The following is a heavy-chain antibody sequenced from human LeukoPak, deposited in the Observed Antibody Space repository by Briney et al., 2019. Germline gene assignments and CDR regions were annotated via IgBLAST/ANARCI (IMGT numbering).Heavy chain of an antibody. Sequence: GGSLRLSCAASGFTFSSYGMHWVRQAPGKGLEWVAFIRHDGSYKYYADSVKGRFTISRDDSKNTLYLQMNSLRAEDTVMYYCAKVSITALDYWGQGTLVTVSS. CDR2: IRHDGSYK. D-gene: IGHD1-20*01. CDR1: GFTFSSYG. CDR3: AKVSITALDY. V-gene: IGHV3-30*02. J-gene: IGHJ4*02.